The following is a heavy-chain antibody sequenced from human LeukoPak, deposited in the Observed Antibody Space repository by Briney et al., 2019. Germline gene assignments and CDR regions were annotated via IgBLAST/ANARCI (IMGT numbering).Heavy chain of an antibody. Sequence: ASVKVSCKASGYTFTSYGISWVRQATGQGLEWMGWMNPNSGNTGYAQKFQGRVTMTRNTSISTAYMELSSLRSEDTAVYYCARGGYYYDSSGYFFDYWGQGTLVTVSS. CDR2: MNPNSGNT. CDR3: ARGGYYYDSSGYFFDY. J-gene: IGHJ4*02. D-gene: IGHD3-22*01. V-gene: IGHV1-8*02. CDR1: GYTFTSYG.